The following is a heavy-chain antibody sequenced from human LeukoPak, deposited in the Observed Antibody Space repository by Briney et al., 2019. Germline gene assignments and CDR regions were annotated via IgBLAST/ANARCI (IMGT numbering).Heavy chain of an antibody. D-gene: IGHD3-22*01. CDR2: IYYSGST. CDR1: GGSISSYY. V-gene: IGHV4-59*01. Sequence: NSSETLSLTCTVSGGSISSYYWSWIRQPPGKGLEWIGYIYYSGSTNYNPSLKSRVTISVDTSKNQFSLKLSSVTAADTAVYYCARSHYDSSGYPPYLRYYGMDVWGQGTTVTVSS. CDR3: ARSHYDSSGYPPYLRYYGMDV. J-gene: IGHJ6*02.